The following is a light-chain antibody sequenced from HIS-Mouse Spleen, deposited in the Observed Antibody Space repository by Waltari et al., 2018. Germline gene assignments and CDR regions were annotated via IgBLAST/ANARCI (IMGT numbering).Light chain of an antibody. CDR3: QQYYSTPYT. J-gene: IGKJ2*01. V-gene: IGKV4-1*01. Sequence: DIVMTQSXDSXAVXLXERATIXXXSSQSVLXSSNNKHYLAWYQQKPGQPPKLLIYWAPTRXSGVPDRFSGSGSGTDFTLTISSLQAEDVAVYYCQQYYSTPYTFGQGTKLEIK. CDR1: QSVLXSSNNKHY. CDR2: WAP.